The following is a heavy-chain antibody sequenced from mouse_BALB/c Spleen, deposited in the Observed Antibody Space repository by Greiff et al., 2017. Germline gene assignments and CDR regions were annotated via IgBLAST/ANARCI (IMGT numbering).Heavy chain of an antibody. CDR2: ISSGGGST. Sequence: EVKVVESGGGLVKPGGSLKLSCAASGFAFSSYDMSWVRQTPEKRLEWVAYISSGGGSTYYPDTVKGRFTISRDNAKNTLYLQMSSLKSEDTAMYYCARQKQWYFDVWGAGTTVTVSS. J-gene: IGHJ1*01. V-gene: IGHV5-12-1*01. CDR1: GFAFSSYD. CDR3: ARQKQWYFDV.